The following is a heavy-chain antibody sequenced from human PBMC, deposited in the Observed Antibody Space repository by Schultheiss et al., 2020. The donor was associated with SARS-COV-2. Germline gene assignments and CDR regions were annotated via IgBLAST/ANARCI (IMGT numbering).Heavy chain of an antibody. J-gene: IGHJ4*02. CDR3: AHIDYSNYGADY. CDR2: IYWDDDK. CDR1: GGSISSSSYY. Sequence: QTLSLTCTVSGGSISSSSYYWSWIRQPPGKALEWLALIYWDDDKRYSPSLKSRLTITKDTSKNQVVLTMTNMDPVDTATYYCAHIDYSNYGADYWGQGTLVTVSS. D-gene: IGHD4-11*01. V-gene: IGHV2-5*08.